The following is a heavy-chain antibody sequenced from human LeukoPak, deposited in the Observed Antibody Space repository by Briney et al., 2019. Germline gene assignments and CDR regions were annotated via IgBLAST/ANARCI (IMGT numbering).Heavy chain of an antibody. J-gene: IGHJ4*02. CDR2: ISAYNGNT. D-gene: IGHD2-2*01. V-gene: IGHV1-18*01. CDR1: GYTFTSYG. Sequence: ASVKVSCKASGYTFTSYGISWVRQAPGQGLEWMGWISAYNGNTNYAQELQGRVTMTTDTSTSTAYMELRSLRSDDTAVYYCARDCSSTSCDDYWGQGTLVTVSS. CDR3: ARDCSSTSCDDY.